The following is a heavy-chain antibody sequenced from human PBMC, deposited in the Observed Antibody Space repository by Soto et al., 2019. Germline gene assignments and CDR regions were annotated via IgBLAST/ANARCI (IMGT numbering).Heavy chain of an antibody. J-gene: IGHJ3*02. CDR2: ISYDGSNK. Sequence: GGSLRLSCAASGFTFSSYGMHWVRQAPGKGLEWVAVISYDGSNKYYADSVKGRFTISRDNSKNTLYLQMNSLRAEDTAVYYCAKDLGSTVTTPDDAFDIWGQGTMVTVSS. CDR3: AKDLGSTVTTPDDAFDI. V-gene: IGHV3-30*18. CDR1: GFTFSSYG. D-gene: IGHD4-17*01.